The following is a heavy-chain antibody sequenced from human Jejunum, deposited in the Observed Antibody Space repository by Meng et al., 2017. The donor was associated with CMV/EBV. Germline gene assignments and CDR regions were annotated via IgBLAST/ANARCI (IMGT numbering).Heavy chain of an antibody. J-gene: IGHJ4*02. V-gene: IGHV1-2*02. CDR2: INPYSGTA. D-gene: IGHD3-3*01. Sequence: ASGYSFVEYYIHWIRQAPGQGLEWVGWINPYSGTANYAQRFQGRVTMTSDTSISTAYMELTGLRSDDTAVYYCARVPWNLEWTFNYWGQGTLVTVSS. CDR1: GYSFVEYY. CDR3: ARVPWNLEWTFNY.